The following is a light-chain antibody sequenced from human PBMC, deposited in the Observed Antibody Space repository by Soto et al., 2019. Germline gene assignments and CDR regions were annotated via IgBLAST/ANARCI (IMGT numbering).Light chain of an antibody. V-gene: IGKV1-39*01. CDR2: ATS. J-gene: IGKJ4*01. CDR3: QQSDSTPLT. CDR1: QSITNY. Sequence: DIQMTQSPSSLSASVGDRVTITCRTSQSITNYLNWYQQKPGKAPKLLISATSSLQSGVPSRFRGSGSGTDFTLTISSLQPEDFATYYCQQSDSTPLTFGGGTKVEIK.